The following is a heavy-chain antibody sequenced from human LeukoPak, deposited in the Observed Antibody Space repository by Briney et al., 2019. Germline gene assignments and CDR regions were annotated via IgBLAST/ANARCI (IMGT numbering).Heavy chain of an antibody. Sequence: PSETLSLTCTVSGGSISSYYWSWIRQPPGKGLEWIGYIYYSGSTNYNPSLKSRVTISVDTSKNQFPLKLSSVTAADTAVYYCARVPRSRHHHDYWGQGTLVTVSS. CDR1: GGSISSYY. CDR3: ARVPRSRHHHDY. V-gene: IGHV4-59*12. J-gene: IGHJ4*02. D-gene: IGHD1-1*01. CDR2: IYYSGST.